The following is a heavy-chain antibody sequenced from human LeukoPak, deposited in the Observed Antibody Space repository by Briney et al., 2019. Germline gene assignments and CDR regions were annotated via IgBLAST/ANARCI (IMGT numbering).Heavy chain of an antibody. D-gene: IGHD4-17*01. CDR3: ARGGYGDLPDAFDI. CDR2: ISGSGGST. Sequence: GGSLRLSCAASGFTFSSYAMSWVRQAPGKGLEWVSAISGSGGSTYYADSVKGRFPISRDNYKNTLYPQMNSLRAEDTAVYYCARGGYGDLPDAFDIWGQGTMVTVSS. CDR1: GFTFSSYA. V-gene: IGHV3-23*01. J-gene: IGHJ3*02.